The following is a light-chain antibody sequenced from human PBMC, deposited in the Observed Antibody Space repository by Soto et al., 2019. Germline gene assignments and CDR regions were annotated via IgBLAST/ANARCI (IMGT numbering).Light chain of an antibody. Sequence: DIQMTQFPSTLSASVGDRVTITCRASQTIDRWLAWYQQKPGKAPNFLIYQASSLQGGVPSRFSGSGSGTEFTLTISSLQPDDFATYYCQQYKIFPTFGQGTKVEIK. CDR3: QQYKIFPT. J-gene: IGKJ1*01. V-gene: IGKV1-5*03. CDR2: QAS. CDR1: QTIDRW.